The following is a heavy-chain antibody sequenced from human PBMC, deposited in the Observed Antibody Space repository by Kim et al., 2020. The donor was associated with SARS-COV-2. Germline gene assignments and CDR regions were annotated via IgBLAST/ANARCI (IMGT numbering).Heavy chain of an antibody. CDR3: ARRHSGYSYGGVDY. D-gene: IGHD3-22*01. J-gene: IGHJ4*02. Sequence: GASLQISCKGSGYRFTSYWIGWVRQMPGKGLEWMGIIYPDDSDTRYSPSFQGQVTISADKSISTTYLQWSSLKASDTAMYYCARRHSGYSYGGVDYWGQGTLVTVSS. V-gene: IGHV5-51*01. CDR1: GYRFTSYW. CDR2: IYPDDSDT.